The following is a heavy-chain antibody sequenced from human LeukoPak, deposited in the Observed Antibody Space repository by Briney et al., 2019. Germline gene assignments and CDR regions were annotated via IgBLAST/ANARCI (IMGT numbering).Heavy chain of an antibody. J-gene: IGHJ3*02. D-gene: IGHD5-18*01. V-gene: IGHV3-21*01. Sequence: PGGSLRLSCAASGFTFSSYSMNWVRQAPGKGLEWVSSISSSSSYIYYADSVKGRFTISRDNAKNSLYPQMSSLRAEDTAVYYCARDGYHAFDIWGQGTMVTVSS. CDR3: ARDGYHAFDI. CDR1: GFTFSSYS. CDR2: ISSSSSYI.